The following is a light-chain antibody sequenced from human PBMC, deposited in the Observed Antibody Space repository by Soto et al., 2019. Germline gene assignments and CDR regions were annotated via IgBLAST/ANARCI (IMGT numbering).Light chain of an antibody. CDR1: SSXVGGYNY. V-gene: IGLV2-11*01. J-gene: IGLJ2*01. CDR2: DVS. Sequence: SALTQPRSVSGSPGQSVTISCTGTSSXVGGYNYVSWYQQHPGKAPKLMIYDVSKRPSGVPDRFSGSKSGNTASLTISGLQAEDEADYYCCSYAGSYTFGVFGGGTQVTVL. CDR3: CSYAGSYTFGV.